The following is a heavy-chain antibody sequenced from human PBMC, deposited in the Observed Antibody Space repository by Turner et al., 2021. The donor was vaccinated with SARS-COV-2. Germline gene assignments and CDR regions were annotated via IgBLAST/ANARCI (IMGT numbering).Heavy chain of an antibody. J-gene: IGHJ4*02. D-gene: IGHD2-2*01. CDR1: GGTLSTYA. V-gene: IGHV1-69*01. Sequence: QVQLVQSGAEVKKPGSSVKVSCKASGGTLSTYAITWVRQAPGQGLEWMGGIIPIFGTANYAQKFQGRVTITADESTSTAYMELSSLRSEDTAVYYCAREGSSGEPHCSSTSCYPYWGQGTLVTVSS. CDR3: AREGSSGEPHCSSTSCYPY. CDR2: IIPIFGTA.